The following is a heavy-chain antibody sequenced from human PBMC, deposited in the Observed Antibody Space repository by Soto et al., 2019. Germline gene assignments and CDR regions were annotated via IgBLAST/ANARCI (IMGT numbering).Heavy chain of an antibody. Sequence: SETLSLTCTVSGGSISSYYWGWIRQPAGKGLEGIGRIYTRGSTNYNPSLKSRVTMSVDPSKNQFSLKLSSVTAADTGVYYCARSWYYDFWSGYYTHYYGMDVWGQGTTVT. CDR3: ARSWYYDFWSGYYTHYYGMDV. J-gene: IGHJ6*02. CDR1: GGSISSYY. V-gene: IGHV4-4*07. CDR2: IYTRGST. D-gene: IGHD3-3*01.